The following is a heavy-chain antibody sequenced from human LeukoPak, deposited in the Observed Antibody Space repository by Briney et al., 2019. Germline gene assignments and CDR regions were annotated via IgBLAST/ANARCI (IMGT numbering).Heavy chain of an antibody. J-gene: IGHJ4*02. V-gene: IGHV4-61*02. D-gene: IGHD3-9*01. CDR2: IYTSGST. CDR1: GGSISSGSYY. Sequence: TSETLSLTCTVSGGSISSGSYYWSWIRQPAGKGLEWIGRIYTSGSTNYNPSLKSRVTMSIATSENQFSLRVTSVTAADTAIYYCARDGLYNSGYSFFDYWGQGILVTVSS. CDR3: ARDGLYNSGYSFFDY.